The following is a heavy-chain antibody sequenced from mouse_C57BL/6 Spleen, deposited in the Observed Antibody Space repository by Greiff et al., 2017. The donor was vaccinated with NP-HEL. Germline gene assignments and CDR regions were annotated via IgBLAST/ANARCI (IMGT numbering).Heavy chain of an antibody. D-gene: IGHD2-1*01. CDR1: GYTFTSYW. V-gene: IGHV1-5*01. J-gene: IGHJ3*01. CDR3: TRSECNYVTWFAY. Sequence: EVQLQQSGTVLARPGASVKMSCKTSGYTFTSYWMHWVKQRPGQGLEWIGAIYPGNSDTSYNQKFKGKAKLTAVTSASTAYMELSSLTNEDSAVYYCTRSECNYVTWFAYWGQGTLVTVSA. CDR2: IYPGNSDT.